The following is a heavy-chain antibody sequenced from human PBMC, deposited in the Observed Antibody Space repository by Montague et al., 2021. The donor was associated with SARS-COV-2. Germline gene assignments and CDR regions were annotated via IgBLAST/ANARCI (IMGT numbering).Heavy chain of an antibody. D-gene: IGHD3-3*01. J-gene: IGHJ6*03. Sequence: SETLSLTCAVYGGSFSGYYWSWIRQPPGKGLEWIGEINHSGSTNYNPSLKSRVTISVDTSKNQFSLKLSSVTAADTAVYYCARRVAFTIFGVVTIPGYTDVWGKGTTVTVSS. CDR2: INHSGST. V-gene: IGHV4-34*01. CDR1: GGSFSGYY. CDR3: ARRVAFTIFGVVTIPGYTDV.